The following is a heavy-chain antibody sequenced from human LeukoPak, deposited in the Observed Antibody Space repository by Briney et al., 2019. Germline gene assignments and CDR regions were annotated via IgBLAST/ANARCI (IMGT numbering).Heavy chain of an antibody. Sequence: KPSETLSLTCAVYGGSFSGYYWSWIRQPPGKGLEWIGEINHSGSTNYNPSLKSRVTISVDTSKNQFSLKLSSVTAADTAVYYCARDGHDYSNPHPNYYYYMDVWGKGTTVTVSS. CDR1: GGSFSGYY. D-gene: IGHD4-11*01. J-gene: IGHJ6*03. CDR2: INHSGST. CDR3: ARDGHDYSNPHPNYYYYMDV. V-gene: IGHV4-34*01.